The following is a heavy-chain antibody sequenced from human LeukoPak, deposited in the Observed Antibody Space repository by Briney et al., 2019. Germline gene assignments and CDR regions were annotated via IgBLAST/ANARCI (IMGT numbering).Heavy chain of an antibody. D-gene: IGHD3-22*01. Sequence: SETLSLTCTVSHYSISSNYYWGWIRQPPGKGLEWIGSIYHSGSTYYNPSLKSRVTISVDTSKNQFSLMLTSVTAADTAVYYCARSSGYMSYWGQGTLVTVSS. J-gene: IGHJ4*02. CDR1: HYSISSNYY. CDR2: IYHSGST. V-gene: IGHV4-38-2*02. CDR3: ARSSGYMSY.